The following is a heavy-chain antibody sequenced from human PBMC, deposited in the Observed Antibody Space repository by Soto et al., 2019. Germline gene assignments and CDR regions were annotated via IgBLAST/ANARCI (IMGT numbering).Heavy chain of an antibody. CDR3: ARGGSSSWGRAYYYGMDV. CDR2: IIPIFGTA. D-gene: IGHD6-13*01. Sequence: QVQLVQSGAEVKKPGSSVKVSCKASGGTFSSYAISWVRQAPGQGLEWMGGIIPIFGTANYAQKFQGRVTITADESTSTAYMELSSMRSEDTAVYYCARGGSSSWGRAYYYGMDVWGQGTTVTVSS. CDR1: GGTFSSYA. J-gene: IGHJ6*02. V-gene: IGHV1-69*01.